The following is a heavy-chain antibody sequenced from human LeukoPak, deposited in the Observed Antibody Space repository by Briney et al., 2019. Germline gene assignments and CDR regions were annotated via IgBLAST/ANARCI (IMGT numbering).Heavy chain of an antibody. CDR1: GGSISSSSYY. CDR3: ARVEFYYDSSGYYPYYFDY. Sequence: SETLSLTCTVSGGSISSSSYYWGWIRPPPGKGLEWIGSIYYSGSTYYNPSLKSRVTISVDTSKNQFSLKLSSVTAADTAVYYCARVEFYYDSSGYYPYYFDYWGQGTLVTVSS. J-gene: IGHJ4*02. V-gene: IGHV4-39*07. D-gene: IGHD3-22*01. CDR2: IYYSGST.